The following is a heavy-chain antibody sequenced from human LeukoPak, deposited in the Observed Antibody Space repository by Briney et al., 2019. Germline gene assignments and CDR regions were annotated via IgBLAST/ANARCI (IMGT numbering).Heavy chain of an antibody. J-gene: IGHJ4*02. CDR2: INPNSGGT. D-gene: IGHD3-10*01. CDR3: ARDSRITMVRGVIITLDY. V-gene: IGHV1-2*02. CDR1: GYTFTAYY. Sequence: ASVKVSCKASGYTFTAYYMHWVRQAPGQGLEWMGWINPNSGGTNYAQKFQGRVTMTRDTSISTAYMELSRLRSDDTAVYYCARDSRITMVRGVIITLDYWGQGTLVTVSS.